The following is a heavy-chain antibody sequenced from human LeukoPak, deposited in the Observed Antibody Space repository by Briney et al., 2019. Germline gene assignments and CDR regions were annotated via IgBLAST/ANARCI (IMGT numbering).Heavy chain of an antibody. V-gene: IGHV3-11*01. CDR2: ISNTGHTK. Sequence: GGSLRLSCAASGFTFSDYYMSWIRQAPGKGLEWVSYISNTGHTKYYADSVKGRLTISRDNAKKSLYLQMNTLRVGDTAVYYCTRGNIATRRGDNWFDPWGQGTLVTVSS. J-gene: IGHJ5*02. D-gene: IGHD6-6*01. CDR3: TRGNIATRRGDNWFDP. CDR1: GFTFSDYY.